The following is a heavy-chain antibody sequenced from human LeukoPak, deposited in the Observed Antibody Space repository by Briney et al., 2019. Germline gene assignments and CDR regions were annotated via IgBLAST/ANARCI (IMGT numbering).Heavy chain of an antibody. Sequence: PGGSLILSCAASGFTFISYEMNWVRQAPGKGLEWVSYISSSGSTIYYADSVKGRFTISRDNSKNTLYLQMNSLRAEGTAVYYCASRQGLAMVYFQYWGQGTLVTVSS. V-gene: IGHV3-48*03. CDR2: ISSSGSTI. D-gene: IGHD6-19*01. CDR1: GFTFISYE. J-gene: IGHJ1*01. CDR3: ASRQGLAMVYFQY.